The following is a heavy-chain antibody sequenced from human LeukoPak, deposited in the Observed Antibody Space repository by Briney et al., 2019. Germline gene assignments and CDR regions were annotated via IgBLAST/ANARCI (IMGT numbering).Heavy chain of an antibody. CDR1: GGSFSGYY. CDR2: INHSGST. J-gene: IGHJ5*02. V-gene: IGHV4-34*01. D-gene: IGHD4-23*01. Sequence: SETLSLTCAVYGGSFSGYYWSWIRQPPGKGLEWIGEINHSGSTNYNSSLKSRVTISVDTSKNQFSLKLSSVTAADTAVYYCARGKPRAGYGGNSHWFDPWGQGTLVTVSS. CDR3: ARGKPRAGYGGNSHWFDP.